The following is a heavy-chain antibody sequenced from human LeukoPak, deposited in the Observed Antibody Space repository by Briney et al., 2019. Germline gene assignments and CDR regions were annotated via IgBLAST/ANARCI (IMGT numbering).Heavy chain of an antibody. CDR3: ARSLPYDAFDI. D-gene: IGHD1-26*01. CDR1: GGSISSYY. CDR2: IYYSGST. J-gene: IGHJ3*02. V-gene: IGHV4-59*01. Sequence: SETLSLTCTVSGGSISSYYWSWIRQPPGKGLEWIGYIYYSGSTNYNPSLKSRVTISVDTSKNQFSLKLSSVTSADTAVYYCARSLPYDAFDIWGQGTMVTVSS.